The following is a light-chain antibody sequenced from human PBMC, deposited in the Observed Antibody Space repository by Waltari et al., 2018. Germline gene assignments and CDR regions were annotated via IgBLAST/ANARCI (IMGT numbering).Light chain of an antibody. CDR1: SSDVGYYNY. CDR2: DVI. J-gene: IGLJ2*01. CDR3: CSYTGNYLRV. Sequence: QSALTQPRSVSGSPGQSVTISCTGTSSDVGYYNYVSWYQQHPGKAPKLMIYDVIELPSGVPGRFSGSKSGNTASLTISGLQAEDEADYYCCSYTGNYLRVFGGGTKLTVL. V-gene: IGLV2-11*01.